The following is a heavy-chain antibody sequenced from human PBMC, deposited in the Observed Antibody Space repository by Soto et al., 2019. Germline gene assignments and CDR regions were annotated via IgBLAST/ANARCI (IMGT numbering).Heavy chain of an antibody. Sequence: QVQLVESGGGVVQPGRSLRLSCAASGFTFSSYGMHWVRQAPGKGLEWVAVISYDGSNKYYADSVKGRFTISRDNSKNTRSLAMNRVRPEDTDVYYCAKGGHLGSGNYYNPYYFDYWGQGTLVTVSS. J-gene: IGHJ4*02. D-gene: IGHD3-10*01. CDR1: GFTFSSYG. V-gene: IGHV3-30*18. CDR3: AKGGHLGSGNYYNPYYFDY. CDR2: ISYDGSNK.